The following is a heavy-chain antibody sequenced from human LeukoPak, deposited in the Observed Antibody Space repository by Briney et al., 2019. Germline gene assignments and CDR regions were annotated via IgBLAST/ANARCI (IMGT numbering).Heavy chain of an antibody. CDR3: ARAAYSGSYHSDY. D-gene: IGHD1-26*01. V-gene: IGHV4-61*01. CDR2: IYYSGST. J-gene: IGHJ4*02. CDR1: GVSVNSGSYY. Sequence: SETLSLTCTVSGVSVNSGSYYWNWIRQPPGKGLEWIGYIYYSGSTNYNPSLKSRVTISVDTSKNQFSLKLSSVTAADTAVYYCARAAYSGSYHSDYWGQGTLVTVSS.